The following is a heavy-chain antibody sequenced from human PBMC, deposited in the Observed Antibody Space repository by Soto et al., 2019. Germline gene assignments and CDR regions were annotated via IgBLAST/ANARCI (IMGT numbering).Heavy chain of an antibody. J-gene: IGHJ4*02. Sequence: GRSLRLSCAASGFTFSSYAMSWVRQAPGKGLEWVSAISGSGGSTYYADSVKGRFTISRDNSKNTLYLQMNSLRAEDTAVYYCNSDFWSGYDFDYWGQGTLVTVSS. CDR1: GFTFSSYA. V-gene: IGHV3-23*01. D-gene: IGHD3-3*01. CDR3: NSDFWSGYDFDY. CDR2: ISGSGGST.